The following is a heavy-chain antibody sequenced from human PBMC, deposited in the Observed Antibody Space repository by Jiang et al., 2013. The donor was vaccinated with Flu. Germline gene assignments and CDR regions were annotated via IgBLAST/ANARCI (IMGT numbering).Heavy chain of an antibody. V-gene: IGHV4-59*01. CDR3: ARDQHYDFWSGNYYYGMDV. Sequence: GPGLVKPSETLSLTCTVSGGSISSYYWSWIRQPPGKGPEWIGYIYYSGSTNYNPSLKSRVTISVDTSKNQFSLKLSSVTAADTAVYYCARDQHYDFWSGNYYYGMDVWGQGTTVTVSS. J-gene: IGHJ6*02. CDR1: GGSISSYY. CDR2: IYYSGST. D-gene: IGHD3-3*01.